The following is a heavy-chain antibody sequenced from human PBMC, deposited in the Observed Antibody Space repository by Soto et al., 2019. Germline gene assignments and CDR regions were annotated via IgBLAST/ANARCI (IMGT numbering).Heavy chain of an antibody. D-gene: IGHD6-6*01. Sequence: PGESLKISCNGSGYIFTSYWIGWVRQMPGKGLEWMGIIYPGDSDTRYSPSFQGQVTISADKSITTAYLQWSSLKASDTAMYYCARLTPHQVIAARLEYFDYWGQGTLVTVSS. CDR1: GYIFTSYW. CDR3: ARLTPHQVIAARLEYFDY. CDR2: IYPGDSDT. J-gene: IGHJ4*02. V-gene: IGHV5-51*01.